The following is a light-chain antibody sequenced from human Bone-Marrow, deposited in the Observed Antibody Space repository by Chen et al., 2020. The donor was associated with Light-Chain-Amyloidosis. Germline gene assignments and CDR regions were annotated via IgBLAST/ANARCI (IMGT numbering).Light chain of an antibody. Sequence: SYELTQPPSVSVSPGQTARITCSGDDLPTKYAYWYQQKPGQAPVLVIHRDTERPSGISERFSGCNSGKTTTLNISGVQAEDEADYHCQSADSSGTYGVIFGGGTKLTVL. CDR1: DLPTKY. V-gene: IGLV3-25*03. CDR3: QSADSSGTYGVI. J-gene: IGLJ2*01. CDR2: RDT.